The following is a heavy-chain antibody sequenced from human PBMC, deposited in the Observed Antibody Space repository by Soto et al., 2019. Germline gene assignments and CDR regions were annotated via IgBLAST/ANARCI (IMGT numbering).Heavy chain of an antibody. CDR3: TTLNYGVDV. V-gene: IGHV3-15*01. Sequence: EVQLVESGGGLVKPGGSLGLSCAASGFSFSNAWMSWVRQLPGKGLEWVGHIKSKTDGGTADYAAPVKGRFTISRDDSKNTLYLQMNSLKTEDTAMFYCTTLNYGVDVWGQGTTVTVSS. J-gene: IGHJ6*02. CDR1: GFSFSNAW. CDR2: IKSKTDGGTA.